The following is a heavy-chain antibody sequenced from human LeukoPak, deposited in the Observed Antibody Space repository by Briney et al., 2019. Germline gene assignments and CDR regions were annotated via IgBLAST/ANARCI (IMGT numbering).Heavy chain of an antibody. CDR2: INAGNGNT. D-gene: IGHD2-8*01. Sequence: ASVKVSCKASGYTFTSYAMNWVRQAPGQGLEWMGWINAGNGNTKYSRKFQGRVTITRDTSASTAYMELSSLRSEDTAVYYCARLMTGPFDYWGQGTLVTVSS. V-gene: IGHV1-3*01. CDR3: ARLMTGPFDY. CDR1: GYTFTSYA. J-gene: IGHJ4*02.